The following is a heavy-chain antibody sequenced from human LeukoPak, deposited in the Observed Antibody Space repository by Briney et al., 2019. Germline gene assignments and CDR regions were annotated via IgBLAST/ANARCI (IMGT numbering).Heavy chain of an antibody. D-gene: IGHD6-19*01. CDR3: ATLTRYSSGSYYFDF. CDR1: GGSISSYY. Sequence: KPSETLSLTCTVSGGSISSYYWSWIRQPPRKGLEWIGYVHYSGSTNYNPSLKSRVTISVDTSKKQFSLKLNSVTAADTAVYYCATLTRYSSGSYYFDFWGQGTLVTVSS. CDR2: VHYSGST. V-gene: IGHV4-59*08. J-gene: IGHJ4*02.